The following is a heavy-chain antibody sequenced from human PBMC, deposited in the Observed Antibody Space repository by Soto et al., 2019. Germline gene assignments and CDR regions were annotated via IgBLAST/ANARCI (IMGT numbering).Heavy chain of an antibody. J-gene: IGHJ4*02. D-gene: IGHD2-15*01. CDR3: ARGQVLAAQH. Sequence: SETLSLTCTVSGGSISSYSWSWIRQPPGKGLEWIGYIYHSGSTYYNPSLKSRVTISVDRSKNQFSLKLSSGTAADTAVYYCARGQVLAAQHWGQRTLVTVSS. CDR1: GGSISSYS. CDR2: IYHSGST. V-gene: IGHV4-30-2*01.